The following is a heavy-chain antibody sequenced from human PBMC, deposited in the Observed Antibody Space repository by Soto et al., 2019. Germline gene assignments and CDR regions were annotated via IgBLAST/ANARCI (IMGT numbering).Heavy chain of an antibody. Sequence: GESLKISCKGSGYSFTSYWIGWVRQMPGKGLEWMGIIYPGDSDTRYSPSFQGQVTISADKSISTAYLQWSSLKASDTAMYYCPILRRDYYDSSGMYYFDYCGQGTLVTVSS. J-gene: IGHJ4*02. CDR1: GYSFTSYW. CDR2: IYPGDSDT. CDR3: PILRRDYYDSSGMYYFDY. D-gene: IGHD3-22*01. V-gene: IGHV5-51*01.